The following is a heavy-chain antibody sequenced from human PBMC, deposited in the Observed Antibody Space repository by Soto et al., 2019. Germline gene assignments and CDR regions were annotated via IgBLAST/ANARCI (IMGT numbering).Heavy chain of an antibody. V-gene: IGHV3-30*03. Sequence: GSLRLSCAASGFTFSSYGIHWVRQAPAKGLEWVAFISYDGTDKYYADSVKGRFTISRDNSKNTLYLQMNSLRAEDTAVYYCAGFYGSGTYYLDYWGQGTLVTVSS. CDR3: AGFYGSGTYYLDY. D-gene: IGHD3-10*01. J-gene: IGHJ4*02. CDR2: ISYDGTDK. CDR1: GFTFSSYG.